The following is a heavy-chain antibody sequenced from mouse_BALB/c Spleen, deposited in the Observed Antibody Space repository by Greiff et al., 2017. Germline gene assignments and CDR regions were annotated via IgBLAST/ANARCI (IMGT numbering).Heavy chain of an antibody. CDR1: GFTFSDYY. D-gene: IGHD2-1*01. Sequence: EVKVVESGGGLVKPGGSLKLSCAASGFTFSDYYMYWVRQTPEKRLEWVATISDGGSYTYYPDSVKGRFTISRDNAKNNLYLQMSSLKSEDTTMDYCARGYLSVNYAAWFAYWGQGTLVTVSA. V-gene: IGHV5-4*02. J-gene: IGHJ3*01. CDR3: ARGYLSVNYAAWFAY. CDR2: ISDGGSYT.